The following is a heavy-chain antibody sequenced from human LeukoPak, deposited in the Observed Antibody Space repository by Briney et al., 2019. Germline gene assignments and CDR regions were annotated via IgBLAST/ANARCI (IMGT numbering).Heavy chain of an antibody. Sequence: RASVKVSCKASGYTFTSYDINWVRQATGQGLEWMGWMNPNSGNTGYAQKFQGRVTMTRNTSISTAYMELSSLRSEETAVYYCARGRVNGKQLVRNKRLGLNYYYGMDVWGQGTTVTVSS. V-gene: IGHV1-8*01. D-gene: IGHD6-13*01. CDR1: GYTFTSYD. CDR3: ARGRVNGKQLVRNKRLGLNYYYGMDV. CDR2: MNPNSGNT. J-gene: IGHJ6*02.